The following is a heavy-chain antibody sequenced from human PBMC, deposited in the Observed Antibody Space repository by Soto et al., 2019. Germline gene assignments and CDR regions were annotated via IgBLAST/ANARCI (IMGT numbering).Heavy chain of an antibody. D-gene: IGHD2-2*02. CDR3: ASDRARVVVPAAIRPYYYGMDV. V-gene: IGHV1-69*01. CDR1: GGTFSSYA. Sequence: QVQLVQSGSEVKKPGSSVQVSCTASGGTFSSYAISWVRHAPGQGLEWMGGIIPIFGTANYAQKFQGRVTITANEPTSTAYMDLSSLRSEDTDVYYCASDRARVVVPAAIRPYYYGMDVWGQGTTVTASS. CDR2: IIPIFGTA. J-gene: IGHJ6*02.